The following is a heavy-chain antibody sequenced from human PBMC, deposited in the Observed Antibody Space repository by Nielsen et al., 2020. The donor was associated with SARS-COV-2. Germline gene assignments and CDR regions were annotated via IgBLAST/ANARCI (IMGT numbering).Heavy chain of an antibody. CDR3: TNWNDGY. CDR1: GFTFTDSY. CDR2: ISSSGAYT. D-gene: IGHD1-1*01. J-gene: IGHJ6*02. V-gene: IGHV3-11*06. Sequence: GGSLRLSCAASGFTFTDSYMSWVRQAPGKGLEWISYISSSGAYTNYADSLKGRFTISRDNAKNSIHLQMNSLRAEDTAVYFCTNWNDGYWGQGTTVTVSS.